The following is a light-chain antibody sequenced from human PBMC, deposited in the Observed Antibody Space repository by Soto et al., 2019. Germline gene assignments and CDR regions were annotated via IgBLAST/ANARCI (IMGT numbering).Light chain of an antibody. Sequence: QSVLTQLPSASGTPGQRVTNSCSGSSSNIGSNYVYWYQQLPGTAPKLLIYRNNQRPSGVPDRFSGSKSGTSASLAISGLRSEDEADYYCAAWDDSMSAVVFGGGTKLTVL. CDR1: SSNIGSNY. J-gene: IGLJ2*01. CDR3: AAWDDSMSAVV. V-gene: IGLV1-47*01. CDR2: RNN.